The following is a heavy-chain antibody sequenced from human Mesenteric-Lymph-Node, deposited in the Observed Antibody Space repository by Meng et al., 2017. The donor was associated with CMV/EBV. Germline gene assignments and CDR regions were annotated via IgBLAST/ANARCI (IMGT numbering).Heavy chain of an antibody. CDR1: CSGYY. V-gene: IGHV1-2*02. CDR3: ARDNFYCTNGVCYHGWFDP. Sequence: CSGYYIHCVRQAPGQGLEWMGWIHPNSGGANYAQKFQGRVTMTRDTSISTAYMELSRLRSDDTAVYYCARDNFYCTNGVCYHGWFDPWGQGTLVTVSS. CDR2: IHPNSGGA. J-gene: IGHJ5*02. D-gene: IGHD2-8*01.